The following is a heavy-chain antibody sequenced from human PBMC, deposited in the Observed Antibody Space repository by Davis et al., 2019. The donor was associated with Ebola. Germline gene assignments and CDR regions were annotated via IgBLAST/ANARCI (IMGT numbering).Heavy chain of an antibody. CDR1: GGSFSGYY. J-gene: IGHJ3*02. D-gene: IGHD1-1*01. CDR3: AKDSGRAFGI. V-gene: IGHV4-34*01. CDR2: IYHSGST. Sequence: SETLSLTCAVYGGSFSGYYWSWIRQPPGKGLEWIGEIYHSGSTNYNPSLKSRVTISVDKSKNQFSLKLSSVTAADTAVYYCAKDSGRAFGIWGQGTMVTVSS.